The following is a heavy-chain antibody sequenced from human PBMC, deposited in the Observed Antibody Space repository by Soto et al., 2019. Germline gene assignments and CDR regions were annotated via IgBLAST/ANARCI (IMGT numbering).Heavy chain of an antibody. J-gene: IGHJ1*01. CDR3: AKSPYQLLILVYFQH. Sequence: PGGSLRLSCAASGFTFSSYAVSWVRQAPGKGLEWVSAISGSGGSTYYADSVKGRFTISRDNSENTLYLQMNSLRAEDTAVYYCAKSPYQLLILVYFQHWGQGTQVTVSS. V-gene: IGHV3-23*01. CDR1: GFTFSSYA. CDR2: ISGSGGST. D-gene: IGHD2-2*01.